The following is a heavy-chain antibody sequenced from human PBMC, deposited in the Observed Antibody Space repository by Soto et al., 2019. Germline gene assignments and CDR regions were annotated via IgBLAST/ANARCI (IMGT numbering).Heavy chain of an antibody. CDR1: GFIFSAYA. V-gene: IGHV3-23*01. Sequence: LRLSCAASGFIFSAYAMNWVRQAPGKGLEWVSAISGSGGSTYYADSLKGRFTISRDNSENTLYLQMNSLRAEDTAVYYCAKAPASSIAARRPFDYWGQGTLVTVSS. J-gene: IGHJ4*02. CDR2: ISGSGGST. CDR3: AKAPASSIAARRPFDY. D-gene: IGHD6-6*01.